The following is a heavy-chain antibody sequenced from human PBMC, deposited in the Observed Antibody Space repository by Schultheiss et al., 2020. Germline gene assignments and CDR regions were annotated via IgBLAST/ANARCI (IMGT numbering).Heavy chain of an antibody. J-gene: IGHJ4*02. D-gene: IGHD3-22*01. CDR1: GGSISSSSYY. CDR2: IYYSGST. V-gene: IGHV4-39*01. CDR3: ARGLGSGYYSPLGY. Sequence: SETLSLTCTVSGGSISSSSYYWGWIRQPPGKGLEWIGSIYYSGSTYYNPSLKSRVTISVDTSKNQFSLKLSSVTAADTAVYYCARGLGSGYYSPLGYWGQGTLVTVSS.